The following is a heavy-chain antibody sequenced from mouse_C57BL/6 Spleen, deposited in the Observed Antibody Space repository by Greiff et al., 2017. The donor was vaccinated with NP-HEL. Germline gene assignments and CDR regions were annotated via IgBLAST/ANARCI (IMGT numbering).Heavy chain of an antibody. D-gene: IGHD1-1*01. V-gene: IGHV1-81*01. CDR2: IYPRSGNT. J-gene: IGHJ4*01. CDR3: ARSEVTTVVAPYYYAMDY. CDR1: GYTFTSYG. Sequence: QVQLKESGAELARPGASVKLSCKASGYTFTSYGISWVKQRTGQGLEWIGEIYPRSGNTYYNEKFKGKATLTADKSSSTAYMELRSLTSEDSAVYFCARSEVTTVVAPYYYAMDYWGQGTSVTVSS.